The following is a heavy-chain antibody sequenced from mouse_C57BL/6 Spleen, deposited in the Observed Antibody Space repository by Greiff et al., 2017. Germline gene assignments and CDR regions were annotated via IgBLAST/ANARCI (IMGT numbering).Heavy chain of an antibody. Sequence: QVQLKQSGAELVRPGASVTLSCKASGYTFTDYEMHWVKQTPVHGLEWIGAIDPETGGTAYNQKFKGKAILTADKSSSTAYMELRSLTSEDSAVYYCTPYYDYDGGIRMGAMDYWGQGTSVTVSS. CDR3: TPYYDYDGGIRMGAMDY. J-gene: IGHJ4*01. CDR2: IDPETGGT. V-gene: IGHV1-15*01. D-gene: IGHD2-4*01. CDR1: GYTFTDYE.